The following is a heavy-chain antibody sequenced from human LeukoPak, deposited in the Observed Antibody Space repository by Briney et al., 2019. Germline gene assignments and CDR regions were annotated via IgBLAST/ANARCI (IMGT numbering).Heavy chain of an antibody. J-gene: IGHJ1*01. V-gene: IGHV7-4-1*02. CDR1: GYTFTTYA. D-gene: IGHD6-13*01. CDR2: INTNTGNP. CDR3: ARVGPPTPTIATAGTGYFQH. Sequence: GASVKVSCKASGYTFTTYALNWVRQAPGQGLEWMGWINTNTGNPTYAQGFTGRFVFSLDTSVSTAYLQISSLKTEDTAVYYCARVGPPTPTIATAGTGYFQHWGQGTLVTVSP.